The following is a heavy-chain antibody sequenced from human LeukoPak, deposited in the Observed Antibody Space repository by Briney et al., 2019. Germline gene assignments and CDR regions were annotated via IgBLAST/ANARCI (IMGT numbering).Heavy chain of an antibody. CDR1: GGSISSYY. CDR2: IYTSGST. V-gene: IGHV4-4*09. D-gene: IGHD1-26*01. CDR3: ATRGNSGSYSA. Sequence: TSETLSLTCTVSGGSISSYYWSWIRQPPGKGLEWIGYIYTSGSTNYNPSLKSRVTISVDTSKNQFSLKLSSVTAADTAVYYCATRGNSGSYSAWGQGTLVTVSS. J-gene: IGHJ5*02.